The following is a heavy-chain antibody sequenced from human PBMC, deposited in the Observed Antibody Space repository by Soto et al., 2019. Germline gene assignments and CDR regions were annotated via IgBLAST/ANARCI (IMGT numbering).Heavy chain of an antibody. CDR2: IIPILGIA. J-gene: IGHJ4*02. D-gene: IGHD4-17*01. Sequence: ASVKVSCKASGGTFSSYTISWVRQAPGQGLEWMGRIIPILGIANYAQKFQGRVTITADKSTSTAYMELSSLRSEDTAVYYCAREASSDTVTIDYWGQGTLVTVSS. CDR1: GGTFSSYT. CDR3: AREASSDTVTIDY. V-gene: IGHV1-69*04.